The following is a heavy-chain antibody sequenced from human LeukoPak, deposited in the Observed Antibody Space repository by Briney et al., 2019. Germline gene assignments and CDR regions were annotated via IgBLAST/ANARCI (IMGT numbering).Heavy chain of an antibody. CDR3: ARDGRRYSYGYTDY. CDR1: GGSISSYY. V-gene: IGHV4-59*01. Sequence: SETLSLTCTVSGGSISSYYWSWIRQPPGKGLEWIGYIYYSGSTNYNPSLKSRVTISVDTSKNQFSLKLSSVTAADTAVYYCARDGRRYSYGYTDYWGQGTLVTVSS. D-gene: IGHD5-18*01. CDR2: IYYSGST. J-gene: IGHJ4*02.